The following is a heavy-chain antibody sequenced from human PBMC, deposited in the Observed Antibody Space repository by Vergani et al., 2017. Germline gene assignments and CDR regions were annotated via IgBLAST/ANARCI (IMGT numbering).Heavy chain of an antibody. CDR2: ISGSGGST. CDR1: GFTFSSYA. V-gene: IGHV3-23*01. CDR3: AKDWAEGVSXFDY. D-gene: IGHD5/OR15-5a*01. J-gene: IGHJ4*02. Sequence: EVQLLESGGGLVQPGGSLRLSCAASGFTFSSYAMSWVRQAPGKGLEWVSAISGSGGSTYYADSVKGRFTISRDNSKNTLYLQMNSLRAEYTAVYYCAKDWAEGVSXFDYWGQGTLVTVSA.